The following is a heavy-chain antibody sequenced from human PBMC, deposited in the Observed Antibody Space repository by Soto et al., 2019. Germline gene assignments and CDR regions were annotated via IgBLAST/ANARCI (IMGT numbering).Heavy chain of an antibody. CDR1: GYTFTGYY. D-gene: IGHD3-16*02. CDR3: ARDLHLGELSYFYYMDV. V-gene: IGHV1-2*04. CDR2: INPNSGGT. J-gene: IGHJ6*03. Sequence: ASVKVSCTASGYTFTGYYIHWVRQAPGQGLEWMGWINPNSGGTNYAQKFQGWVTMTRDTSISTAYMELSRLRSDDTAVYYCARDLHLGELSYFYYMDVWGKGTTVTVSS.